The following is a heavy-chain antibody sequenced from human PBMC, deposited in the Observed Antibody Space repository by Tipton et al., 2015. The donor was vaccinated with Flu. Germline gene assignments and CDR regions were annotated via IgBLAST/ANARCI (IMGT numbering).Heavy chain of an antibody. CDR3: AREGYDYVWGSYRPPGDNWFDP. Sequence: QSGAEVKKPGASVKVSCKASGYTFTSYGISWVRQAPGQGLEWMGWISAYNGNTNYAQKLQGRVTMTTDTSTSTAYMELRSLRSDDTAVYYCAREGYDYVWGSYRPPGDNWFDPWGQGTLVTVSS. CDR2: ISAYNGNT. D-gene: IGHD3-16*02. CDR1: GYTFTSYG. V-gene: IGHV1-18*04. J-gene: IGHJ5*02.